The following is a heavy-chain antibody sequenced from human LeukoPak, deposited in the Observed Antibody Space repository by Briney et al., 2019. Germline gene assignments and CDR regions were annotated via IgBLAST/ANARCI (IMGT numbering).Heavy chain of an antibody. V-gene: IGHV3-49*04. CDR1: GFTFGDYA. J-gene: IGHJ5*02. Sequence: GGSLRLSCTASGFTFGDYAMSWVRQAPGKGLEEGGFIRSKAYCEPTEYAASVKGTFTISRDDSKRLAYLPMNSLKTEDRAVYYCTREETNWFDPWGQGTLVSVSS. CDR3: TREETNWFDP. CDR2: IRSKAYCEPT.